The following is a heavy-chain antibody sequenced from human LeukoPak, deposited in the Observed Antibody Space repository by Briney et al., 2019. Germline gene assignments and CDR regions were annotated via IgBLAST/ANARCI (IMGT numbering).Heavy chain of an antibody. V-gene: IGHV3-48*01. J-gene: IGHJ4*02. CDR3: ARDGRAVTFDY. CDR2: ISSSSSTI. Sequence: SGGSLRLSCAASGFTFSSYSMNWVRQAPGKGLEWVSYISSSSSTIYYADSVKGRFTISRDNAKNSLYLQMNSLRAEDTAVYYCARDGRAVTFDYWGQGTLVTVSS. CDR1: GFTFSSYS. D-gene: IGHD2-21*02.